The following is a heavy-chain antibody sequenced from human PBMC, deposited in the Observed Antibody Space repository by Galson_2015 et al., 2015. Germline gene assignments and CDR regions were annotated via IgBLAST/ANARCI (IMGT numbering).Heavy chain of an antibody. CDR2: IYYSGST. J-gene: IGHJ4*02. V-gene: IGHV4-59*01. Sequence: IYYSGSTNYNPSLKSRVTISVDTSKNQFSLKLSSVTAADTAVYYCARVVPSAGEFDYWGQGTLVTVSS. D-gene: IGHD2-2*01. CDR3: ARVVPSAGEFDY.